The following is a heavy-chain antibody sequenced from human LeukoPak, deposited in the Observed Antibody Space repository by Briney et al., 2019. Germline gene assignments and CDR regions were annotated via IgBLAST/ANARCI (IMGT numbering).Heavy chain of an antibody. Sequence: SETLSLTCTVSGHSISSGYYWGWIRQPPGKGLEWIRSIYHSGSTYYNPSLKSRVTISVDTSKNQFSLKLSSVTAADTAVYYCAREEGYGDHGEIDLWGRGTLVTVSS. D-gene: IGHD4-17*01. V-gene: IGHV4-38-2*02. CDR3: AREEGYGDHGEIDL. CDR2: IYHSGST. J-gene: IGHJ2*01. CDR1: GHSISSGYY.